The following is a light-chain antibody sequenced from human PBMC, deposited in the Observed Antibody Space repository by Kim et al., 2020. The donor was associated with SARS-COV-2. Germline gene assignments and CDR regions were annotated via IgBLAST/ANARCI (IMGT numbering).Light chain of an antibody. J-gene: IGLJ3*02. CDR3: ATWDDSLNGWV. V-gene: IGLV1-36*01. Sequence: QSVLTQPPSVSEAPRQRVTISCSGSSSNIGNNVVAWYQQLPGKAPKLLIYYNDVLSSGVSDRFSGSKSGTSASLAISGLQSEDEADYYCATWDDSLNGWVFGGGTQLTVL. CDR2: YND. CDR1: SSNIGNNV.